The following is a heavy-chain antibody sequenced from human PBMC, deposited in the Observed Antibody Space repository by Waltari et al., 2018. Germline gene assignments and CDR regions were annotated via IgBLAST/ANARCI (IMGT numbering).Heavy chain of an antibody. CDR1: GFTFSSYW. V-gene: IGHV3-7*01. J-gene: IGHJ4*02. Sequence: EVQLVESGGGLVQPGGSLRLSCAASGFTFSSYWMSWVRQAPGTGMQGVSNIKQDGSEKYYVDSVKGRFTVARDTAEMSVYIQMNSLRGEVTAGYYCARVLKLYSRSGYGPFDYGGQGTLVTVSS. D-gene: IGHD6-13*01. CDR2: IKQDGSEK. CDR3: ARVLKLYSRSGYGPFDY.